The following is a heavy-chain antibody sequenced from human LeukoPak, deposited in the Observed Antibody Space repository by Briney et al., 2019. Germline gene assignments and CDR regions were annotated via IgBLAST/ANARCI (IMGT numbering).Heavy chain of an antibody. D-gene: IGHD3-22*01. CDR1: GFTFSSYA. J-gene: IGHJ4*02. CDR3: AKDGEYYYDSSGYKD. V-gene: IGHV3-23*01. CDR2: ISGSGGST. Sequence: GGSLRLSCAASGFTFSSYAMSWVRQAPGKGLEWVSAISGSGGSTYYADSVKGRFTISRDNSKNTLYLQMNSLRAEDTAVYYCAKDGEYYYDSSGYKDWGQGTLVTVSS.